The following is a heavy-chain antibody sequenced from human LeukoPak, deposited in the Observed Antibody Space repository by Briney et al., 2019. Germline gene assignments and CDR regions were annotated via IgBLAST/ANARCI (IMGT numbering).Heavy chain of an antibody. J-gene: IGHJ6*04. CDR3: ARGHIGMDV. D-gene: IGHD5-12*01. Sequence: PGGSLRLSCAVSGFTVSGNYMSWVRQAPGKGLEWVSLIYSGGTTYYADSVKGRFTISRDNAKNSLDLQMNRLRAEDTAVYYCARGHIGMDVWGKGTTVTVSS. V-gene: IGHV3-53*01. CDR2: IYSGGTT. CDR1: GFTVSGNY.